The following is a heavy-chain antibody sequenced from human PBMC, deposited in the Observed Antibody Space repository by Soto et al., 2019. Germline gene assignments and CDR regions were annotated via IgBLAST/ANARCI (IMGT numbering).Heavy chain of an antibody. CDR1: GFTFSSYA. V-gene: IGHV3-30-3*01. J-gene: IGHJ5*02. D-gene: IGHD3-3*01. CDR3: ARDNLGHYDFWSGPPGWFDP. CDR2: ISYDGGNK. Sequence: PGGSLRLSSAASGFTFSSYAMHWVRQAPGKGLEWVAVISYDGGNKYYADSVKGRFTISRDNSKNTLYLQMNSLRAEDTAVYYCARDNLGHYDFWSGPPGWFDPWGQGTLVTVSS.